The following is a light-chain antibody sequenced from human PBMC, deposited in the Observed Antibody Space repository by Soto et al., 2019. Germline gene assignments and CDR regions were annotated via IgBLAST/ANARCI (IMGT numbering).Light chain of an antibody. Sequence: QSALAQPASVSGSPGQSITISCTGTSSDVGGYIYVSWFQHHPGKAPKLMIYEVRNRPSGVSNRFSGSRSDNTASLATSGLQGEDEANYDCSSYSTTGRGVLFGGGTKLTVL. J-gene: IGLJ2*01. CDR2: EVR. CDR3: SSYSTTGRGVL. V-gene: IGLV2-14*01. CDR1: SSDVGGYIY.